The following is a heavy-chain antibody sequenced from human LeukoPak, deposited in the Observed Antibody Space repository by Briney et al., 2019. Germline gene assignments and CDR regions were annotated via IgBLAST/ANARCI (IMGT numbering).Heavy chain of an antibody. J-gene: IGHJ5*02. Sequence: ASVTVSCKASGYTFSNYDVNWVRQAPGQGLEWMGWMNPNSGNTGYAQKFKGRVTFTRNTSISTAYMELSSLRSEDTAVYYCAKTSGYYLDNWFDHWGQGTLVTVSS. V-gene: IGHV1-8*01. D-gene: IGHD3-22*01. CDR1: GYTFSNYD. CDR2: MNPNSGNT. CDR3: AKTSGYYLDNWFDH.